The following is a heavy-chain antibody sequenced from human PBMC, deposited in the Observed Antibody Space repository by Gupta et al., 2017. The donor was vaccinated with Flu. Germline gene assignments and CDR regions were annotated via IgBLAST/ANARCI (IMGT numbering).Heavy chain of an antibody. J-gene: IGHJ4*02. CDR3: ARDRQTTVTDGFDY. CDR1: GDSVPRNHSS. Sequence: QVHLQQSGPGLVKPSQTPSLTCAISGDSVPRNHSSWYWIRQSPSRGLEWLGRTYYRSKWYKDYAVSVKSRITINPDTSKNQFSLQLNSVTPEDTAVYYCARDRQTTVTDGFDYWGQGTLVTVSS. CDR2: TYYRSKWYK. V-gene: IGHV6-1*01. D-gene: IGHD4-17*01.